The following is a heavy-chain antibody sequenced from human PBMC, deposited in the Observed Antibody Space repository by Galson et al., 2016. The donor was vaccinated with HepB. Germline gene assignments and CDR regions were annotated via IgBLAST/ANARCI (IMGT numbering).Heavy chain of an antibody. CDR3: ARVGHLDFWSGYYVPPFDY. D-gene: IGHD3-3*01. V-gene: IGHV4-31*03. Sequence: TLSLTCIVSGDSISSGGSHWIWIRQHPGKGLEWIGSIYYSGSTYYNPSLKSRVAMSVDTSKNQFSLKLSSVTVADTAVYYCARVGHLDFWSGYYVPPFDYWGQGTLVTVSS. CDR1: GDSISSGGSH. CDR2: IYYSGST. J-gene: IGHJ4*02.